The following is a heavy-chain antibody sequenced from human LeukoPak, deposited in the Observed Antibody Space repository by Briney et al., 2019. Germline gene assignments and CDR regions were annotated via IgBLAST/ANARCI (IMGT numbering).Heavy chain of an antibody. Sequence: GASVKVSCKASGGTFSSYAISWVGQAPGQGLEWMGRIIPIFGTANYAQKFQGRVTITTDESTSTAYMELSSLRSEDTAVYYCARAYLGRNTPFDYWGQGTLVTVSS. D-gene: IGHD1/OR15-1a*01. V-gene: IGHV1-69*05. J-gene: IGHJ4*02. CDR3: ARAYLGRNTPFDY. CDR1: GGTFSSYA. CDR2: IIPIFGTA.